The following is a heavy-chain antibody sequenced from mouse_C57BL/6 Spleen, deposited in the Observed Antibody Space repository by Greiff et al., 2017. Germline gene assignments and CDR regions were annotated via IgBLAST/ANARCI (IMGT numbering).Heavy chain of an antibody. Sequence: EVKLMESGGGLVKPGGSLKLSCAASGFTFSSYTMSWVRQTPEKRLEWVATISGGGGNTYYPDSVKGRFTISRDNAKNTLYLQMSSLRSEDTALYYCARPDGSSFYFDYWGQGTTLTVSS. J-gene: IGHJ2*01. D-gene: IGHD1-1*01. CDR3: ARPDGSSFYFDY. CDR1: GFTFSSYT. V-gene: IGHV5-9*01. CDR2: ISGGGGNT.